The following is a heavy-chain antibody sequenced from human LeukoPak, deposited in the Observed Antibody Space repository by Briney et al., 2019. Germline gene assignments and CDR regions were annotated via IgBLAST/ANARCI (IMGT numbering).Heavy chain of an antibody. V-gene: IGHV1-2*02. CDR2: INPNSGGT. D-gene: IGHD3-3*01. CDR3: ARATWSCYYRVHRFDP. J-gene: IGHJ5*02. CDR1: GYTFTGYY. Sequence: ASVKVSCKASGYTFTGYYMHWVRQAPRQGLEWMGWINPNSGGTNYAQKFQGRVTMTRDTSISTAYMELSRLRSDDTAVYYCARATWSCYYRVHRFDPWGQGTLVTVSS.